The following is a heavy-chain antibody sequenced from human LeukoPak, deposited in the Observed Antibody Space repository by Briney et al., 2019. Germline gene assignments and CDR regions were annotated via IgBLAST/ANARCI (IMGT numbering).Heavy chain of an antibody. D-gene: IGHD3-10*01. CDR3: ARGGPPSGF. V-gene: IGHV3-21*01. J-gene: IGHJ4*02. CDR1: GFTSSSYS. CDR2: ISSSSSYI. Sequence: PGGSLRLSCAASGFTSSSYSMNWGRHAPGKGLEWVSSISSSSSYIYYTDSVKGRFTISRDTAKNSLYLHMNILRAENTAAYYCARGGPPSGFWGQGTLVTVSS.